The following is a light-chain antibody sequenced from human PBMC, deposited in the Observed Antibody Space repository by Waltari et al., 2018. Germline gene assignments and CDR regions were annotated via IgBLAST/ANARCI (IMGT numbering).Light chain of an antibody. Sequence: DIVMTQSPLSLPVTPGEPASISCRSSQTLLHNNGNKYLDWYVQKPGQSPQLLIYLGSNRASGVPDRVSGSGSGTDFTLEISSVEADDVGIYYCMQALESPLTFGGGTQLEIK. CDR2: LGS. V-gene: IGKV2-28*01. J-gene: IGKJ4*01. CDR1: QTLLHNNGNKY. CDR3: MQALESPLT.